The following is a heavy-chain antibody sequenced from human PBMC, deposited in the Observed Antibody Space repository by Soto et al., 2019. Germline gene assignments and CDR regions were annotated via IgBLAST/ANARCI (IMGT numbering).Heavy chain of an antibody. V-gene: IGHV3-30*18. CDR3: AKAGYYDILTGYPLDY. Sequence: GESLKISFAASGFTFSSYGMHWVRQAPGKGLEWVAVISYDGSNKYYADSVKGRFTVSRDNSKNTLYLQMNSLRAEDTAVYYCAKAGYYDILTGYPLDYWGQGTLVTVSS. CDR1: GFTFSSYG. CDR2: ISYDGSNK. D-gene: IGHD3-9*01. J-gene: IGHJ4*02.